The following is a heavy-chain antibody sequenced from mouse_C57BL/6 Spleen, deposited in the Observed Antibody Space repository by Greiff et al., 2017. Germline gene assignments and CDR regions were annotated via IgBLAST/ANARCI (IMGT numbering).Heavy chain of an antibody. CDR3: ARYYGNYVNYAMDY. J-gene: IGHJ4*01. CDR2: IRNKANGYTT. CDR1: GFTFTDYY. D-gene: IGHD2-1*01. V-gene: IGHV7-3*01. Sequence: EVQVVESGGGLVQPGGSLSLSCAASGFTFTDYYMSWVRQPPGKALEWLGFIRNKANGYTTEYSASVKGRFTISRDNSQSILYLQMNALRAEDSATYCCARYYGNYVNYAMDYWGQGTSVTVSS.